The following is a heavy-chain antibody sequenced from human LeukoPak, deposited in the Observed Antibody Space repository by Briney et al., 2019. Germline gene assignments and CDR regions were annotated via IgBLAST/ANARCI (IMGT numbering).Heavy chain of an antibody. Sequence: GGTLRLSCAASGFTFSSYAMSWVRQAPGKGLEWVSRINPDGSTTTYADSVKGRFTISRDNSKNTLYLQMNSLRAEDTAVYYCAKDQGVNFFDYWGQGTLVTVSS. D-gene: IGHD2-8*01. V-gene: IGHV3-23*01. CDR1: GFTFSSYA. CDR2: INPDGSTT. J-gene: IGHJ4*02. CDR3: AKDQGVNFFDY.